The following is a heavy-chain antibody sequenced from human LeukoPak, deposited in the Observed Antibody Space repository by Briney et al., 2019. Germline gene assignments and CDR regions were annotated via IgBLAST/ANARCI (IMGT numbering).Heavy chain of an antibody. D-gene: IGHD6-6*01. CDR2: ISNGGST. J-gene: IGHJ5*02. CDR1: GFTFSSYA. V-gene: IGHV3-23*01. CDR3: ARDRKQLIPGAFGSDNWFDP. Sequence: GGSLRLSCVVSGFTFSSYAMSWVRQAPGKGLEWVSAISNGGSTYYADSVKGRFTISRDNAKNSLYLQMDSLRVEDTAVYYCARDRKQLIPGAFGSDNWFDPWGQGTLVTVSS.